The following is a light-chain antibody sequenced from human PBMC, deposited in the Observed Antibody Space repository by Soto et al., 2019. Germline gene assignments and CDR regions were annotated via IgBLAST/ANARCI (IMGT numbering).Light chain of an antibody. Sequence: QSALTQPASVSGSPGQSITISCTGTSSDVGGYNYVSWYQQHPGKAPKLMIYEASNRPSGVSNRFSGSKSGHTASLTISGLQSEDEADYYCAAYTSSFNVEVFGTGTKLTVL. J-gene: IGLJ1*01. V-gene: IGLV2-14*01. CDR2: EAS. CDR1: SSDVGGYNY. CDR3: AAYTSSFNVEV.